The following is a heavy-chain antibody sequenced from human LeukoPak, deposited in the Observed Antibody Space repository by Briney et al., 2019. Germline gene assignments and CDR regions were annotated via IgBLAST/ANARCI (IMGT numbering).Heavy chain of an antibody. J-gene: IGHJ4*01. D-gene: IGHD1-26*01. CDR1: GFTFSNAW. V-gene: IGHV3-15*01. CDR2: IRNKSDGGTA. Sequence: GGSLRLSCAASGFTFSNAWMAWVRQAPGKGLVFVGRIRNKSDGGTADSADPLKGRFTISRDDSTNTLYLQMNSLETEDTAVYYVTTWGGSFPRDWGQETLVTVSS. CDR3: TTWGGSFPRD.